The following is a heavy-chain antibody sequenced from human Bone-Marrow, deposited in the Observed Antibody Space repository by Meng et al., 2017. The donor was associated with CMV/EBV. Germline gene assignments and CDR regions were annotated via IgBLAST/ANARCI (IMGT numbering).Heavy chain of an antibody. CDR2: IIPIFGRA. D-gene: IGHD2-2*01. Sequence: SVKVSCKASRGTFSSYAISWVRQAPGQGLEWMGGIIPIFGRAYYAQKFQGRFTITTHESTSTAYMEVSSLRSEDTAVYYCARGSPSYCGSTSCPYYFDYWGQGTLVTFYS. CDR3: ARGSPSYCGSTSCPYYFDY. CDR1: RGTFSSYA. V-gene: IGHV1-69*05. J-gene: IGHJ4*02.